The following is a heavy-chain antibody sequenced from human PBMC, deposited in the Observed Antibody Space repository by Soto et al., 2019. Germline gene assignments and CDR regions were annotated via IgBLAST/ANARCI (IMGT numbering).Heavy chain of an antibody. V-gene: IGHV1-69*01. CDR1: GGTFSNYG. CDR2: IIPIFGTA. Sequence: QVQLVQSGTEVKKPGSSVKVSCKASGGTFSNYGFSWVRQAPGQGLEWVGGIIPIFGTANYAQKFLGKVTITADESTSTTYIPLSSLTSEDTAIYYCARATKKQIMIPSGIGGPQYCFDSWGQGTLVTVSS. D-gene: IGHD3-16*01. CDR3: ARATKKQIMIPSGIGGPQYCFDS. J-gene: IGHJ4*02.